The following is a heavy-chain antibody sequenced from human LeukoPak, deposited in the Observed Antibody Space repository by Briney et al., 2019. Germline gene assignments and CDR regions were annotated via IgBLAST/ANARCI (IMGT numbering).Heavy chain of an antibody. CDR1: GFPFDDYA. CDR2: ISWNSGSI. V-gene: IGHV3-9*01. J-gene: IGHJ6*01. Sequence: GGSLRLSCAASGFPFDDYAMHWVRQAPGKGLEWVSGISWNSGSIGYADSVKGRFTISRDNAKNSLYLQMNSLRAEDTAVYYCAELGITMIGGVWGKGTTVTISS. D-gene: IGHD3-10*02. CDR3: AELGITMIGGV.